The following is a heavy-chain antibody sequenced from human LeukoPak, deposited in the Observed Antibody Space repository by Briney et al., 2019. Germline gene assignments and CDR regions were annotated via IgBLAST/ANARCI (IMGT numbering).Heavy chain of an antibody. V-gene: IGHV4-59*01. Sequence: SETLSLTCIVSGGSMSNFYWSWIRQPPGKGLEWIGYIYNSGTTSYSPSLKGRPTMSVDMSKNQFSLNLNSVTAADTAVYYCARDGESYYYYYMDVWGKGTTVTVSS. CDR3: ARDGESYYYYYMDV. CDR1: GGSMSNFY. CDR2: IYNSGTT. J-gene: IGHJ6*03.